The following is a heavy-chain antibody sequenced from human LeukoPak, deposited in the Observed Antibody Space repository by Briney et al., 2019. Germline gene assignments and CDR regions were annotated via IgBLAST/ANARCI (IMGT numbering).Heavy chain of an antibody. CDR3: ARAWSGGHNYFGGY. CDR1: GYTFTSYY. Sequence: ASVKVSRMASGYTFTSYYMHWVRQAPGQGLEWMGIINPSGGSTSYAQKFQGRVTMTRDMSTSTVYMELSSLRSEDTAVYHCARAWSGGHNYFGGYWGQGTLVTVSS. D-gene: IGHD5-24*01. CDR2: INPSGGST. V-gene: IGHV1-46*01. J-gene: IGHJ4*02.